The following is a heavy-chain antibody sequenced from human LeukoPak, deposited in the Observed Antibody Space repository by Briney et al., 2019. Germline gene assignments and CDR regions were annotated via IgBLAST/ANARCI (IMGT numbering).Heavy chain of an antibody. D-gene: IGHD3-10*01. Sequence: ASVKVSCKASRYTFTSYYLHWVRQAPGQGLEWMGIINPSGGSPNYAQKLQGRVTMTRDTSTSTVYMELRSLRSADTALYYCAREFVGGRSGELGYWGQGTLVTVSS. V-gene: IGHV1-46*01. CDR1: RYTFTSYY. CDR3: AREFVGGRSGELGY. CDR2: INPSGGSP. J-gene: IGHJ4*02.